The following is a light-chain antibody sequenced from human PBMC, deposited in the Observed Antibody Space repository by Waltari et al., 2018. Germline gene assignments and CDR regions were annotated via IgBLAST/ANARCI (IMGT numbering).Light chain of an antibody. CDR3: QQYDASSPT. CDR2: DAS. Sequence: EIVLTQSPGTLSLSPGERATLSCRASQSLSSSYVAWYQQKPGQAPRLLIFDASSRATGIPDRFSGSGSGTDFTLTINRLEPEDFAVYYCQQYDASSPTFGQGTKVDIK. J-gene: IGKJ1*01. CDR1: QSLSSSY. V-gene: IGKV3-20*01.